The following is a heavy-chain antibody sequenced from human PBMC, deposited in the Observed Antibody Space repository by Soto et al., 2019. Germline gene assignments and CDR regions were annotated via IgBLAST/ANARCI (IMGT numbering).Heavy chain of an antibody. D-gene: IGHD3-16*01. Sequence: CGSLRLSSTAAAITVSNYPMSWVRQARRKGLEWVSSISTSGGRPYYAASVQGRFTISRDNSKNTQYLQMNNLRVEATAAYYCAEDPDRSDYFCRTYRYIDHCCHGTILDVSS. J-gene: IGHJ4*01. CDR1: AITVSNYP. CDR2: ISTSGGRP. CDR3: AEDPDRSDYFCRTYRYIDH. V-gene: IGHV3-23*01.